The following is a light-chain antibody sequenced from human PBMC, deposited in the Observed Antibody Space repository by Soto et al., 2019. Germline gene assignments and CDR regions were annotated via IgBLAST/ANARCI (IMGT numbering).Light chain of an antibody. V-gene: IGLV2-23*01. Sequence: QSFLTQPASVSGSPGQSITISCTGTTSDVGNYNFVSWYQQHPGKAPKLIIYEGIKRPSGVSTRFSGSKSGITASLTISGLQAEDEADYSCCSYAGSSTFVFGTGTKVTVL. J-gene: IGLJ1*01. CDR2: EGI. CDR3: CSYAGSSTFV. CDR1: TSDVGNYNF.